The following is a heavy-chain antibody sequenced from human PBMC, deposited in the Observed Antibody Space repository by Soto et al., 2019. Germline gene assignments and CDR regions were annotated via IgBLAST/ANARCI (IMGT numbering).Heavy chain of an antibody. CDR3: ARPNVDSLSSGYLHH. J-gene: IGHJ1*01. Sequence: QVLLVQSGPEVKKPGSSVKVSCKASGDTFSSYAISWVRQVPGHELEWMGEIIPIMSSLTHARKFKARVTLTADESTNNFYMEMSGLTSEDTGIYYCARPNVDSLSSGYLHHWGQGTLVTVSS. CDR1: GDTFSSYA. CDR2: IIPIMSSL. D-gene: IGHD3-10*01. V-gene: IGHV1-69*12.